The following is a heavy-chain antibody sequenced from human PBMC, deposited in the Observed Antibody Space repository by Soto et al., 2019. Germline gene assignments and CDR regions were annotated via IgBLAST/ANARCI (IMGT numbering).Heavy chain of an antibody. CDR3: HQYCSSTSCYYYYYYGMDV. Sequence: SVKVSCKASGGTFSSYAISWVRQAPGQGLEWMGRIIPIFGTANYAQKFQGRVTITADKSTSTAYMELSSLRSEDTAVYYCHQYCSSTSCYYYYYYGMDVWGQGTTVTVSS. J-gene: IGHJ6*02. V-gene: IGHV1-69*06. D-gene: IGHD2-2*01. CDR1: GGTFSSYA. CDR2: IIPIFGTA.